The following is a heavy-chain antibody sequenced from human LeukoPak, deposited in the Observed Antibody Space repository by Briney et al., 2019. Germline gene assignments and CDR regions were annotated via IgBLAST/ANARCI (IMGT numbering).Heavy chain of an antibody. CDR3: ARDRSRIAAWRAFDY. D-gene: IGHD6-6*01. CDR1: GGSISSGSYY. CDR2: IYTSGST. J-gene: IGHJ4*02. Sequence: SQTLSLTCTVSGGSISSGSYYWSWIRQPAGKGLEWIGRIYTSGSTNYNPSLKSRVTISVDTSKNQFSLKLSSVTAADTAVYYCARDRSRIAAWRAFDYWGQGTLVTVSS. V-gene: IGHV4-61*02.